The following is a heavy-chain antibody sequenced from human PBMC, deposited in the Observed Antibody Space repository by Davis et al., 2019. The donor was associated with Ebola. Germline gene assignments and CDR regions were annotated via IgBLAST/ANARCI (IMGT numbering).Heavy chain of an antibody. CDR1: GYTFTGYY. V-gene: IGHV1-2*04. Sequence: ASVKVSCKASGYTFTGYYMHWVRQAPGQGLEWMGWINPNSGGTNYAQKFQGWVTMTRDTSTSTVYMELSSLRSEDTAVYYCARDFTMIVVVDYYYYYYGMDVWGQGTTVTVSS. D-gene: IGHD3-22*01. CDR2: INPNSGGT. CDR3: ARDFTMIVVVDYYYYYYGMDV. J-gene: IGHJ6*02.